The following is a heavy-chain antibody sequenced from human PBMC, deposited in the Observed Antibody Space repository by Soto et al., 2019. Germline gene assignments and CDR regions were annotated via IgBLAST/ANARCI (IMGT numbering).Heavy chain of an antibody. D-gene: IGHD1-26*01. CDR1: GGSISSSSYY. V-gene: IGHV4-39*01. CDR2: IYYSGST. CDR3: ARHGRGRYSDDY. Sequence: SETLSLTCTVSGGSISSSSYYWGWIRQPPGKGLEWIGSIYYSGSTYYNPSLKSRVTISVDTSKNQFSLKLSSVTAADTAVYYFARHGRGRYSDDYWGPGTLVTVFS. J-gene: IGHJ4*02.